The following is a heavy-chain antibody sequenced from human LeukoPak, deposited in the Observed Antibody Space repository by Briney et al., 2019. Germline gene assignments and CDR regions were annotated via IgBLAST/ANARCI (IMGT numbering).Heavy chain of an antibody. D-gene: IGHD1-26*01. CDR1: GFYFGRYW. CDR3: ATYSGAHHKTFDD. V-gene: IGHV3-7*03. Sequence: GGSLRLSCAASGFYFGRYWMSWVRQAPGEGLEWVANIKQGESEKDYVDSVKGRFTISRDNAKNSLYLQMNSLRPEDTALYCCATYSGAHHKTFDDWGQGTLVTVSS. CDR2: IKQGESEK. J-gene: IGHJ4*02.